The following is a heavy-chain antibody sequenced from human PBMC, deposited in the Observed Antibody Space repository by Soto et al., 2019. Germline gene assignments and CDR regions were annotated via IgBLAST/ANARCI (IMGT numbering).Heavy chain of an antibody. J-gene: IGHJ3*02. Sequence: PSETLSLTCTVSGGSISSYYLSWIRQPPGKGLEWIGYIYYSGSTNYNPSLKSRVTISVDTSKNQFSLKLSSVTAADTAVYYCARPARGGDSGYDYDAFDIWGQGTMVTVSS. CDR3: ARPARGGDSGYDYDAFDI. CDR2: IYYSGST. V-gene: IGHV4-59*08. CDR1: GGSISSYY. D-gene: IGHD5-12*01.